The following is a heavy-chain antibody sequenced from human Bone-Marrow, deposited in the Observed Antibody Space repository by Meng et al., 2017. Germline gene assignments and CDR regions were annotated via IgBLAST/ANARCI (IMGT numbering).Heavy chain of an antibody. J-gene: IGHJ3*02. V-gene: IGHV3-20*04. CDR1: GFTFDDYG. CDR3: ASAGSSDYDAFDI. D-gene: IGHD2-2*01. CDR2: INWNGGST. Sequence: GESLKISCAASGFTFDDYGMSWVRQAPGKGLEWVSGINWNGGSTGYADSVKGRFTISRDNSKNTLYLQMNSLRAEDTAVYYCASAGSSDYDAFDIWGQGTMVTVSS.